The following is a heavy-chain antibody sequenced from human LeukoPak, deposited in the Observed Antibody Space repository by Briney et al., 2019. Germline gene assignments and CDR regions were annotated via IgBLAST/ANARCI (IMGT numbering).Heavy chain of an antibody. V-gene: IGHV3-7*01. CDR1: GFTFSSYW. Sequence: GGSLRLSCAASGFTFSSYWMSWVRQAPGKGLEWVANIKQDGSEKYYVDSVKGRFTISRDNAKNSLYLQMNSLRAEDTAVYYCAKDLWELLRPSYYFDYWGQGTLVTVSS. CDR2: IKQDGSEK. CDR3: AKDLWELLRPSYYFDY. D-gene: IGHD1-26*01. J-gene: IGHJ4*02.